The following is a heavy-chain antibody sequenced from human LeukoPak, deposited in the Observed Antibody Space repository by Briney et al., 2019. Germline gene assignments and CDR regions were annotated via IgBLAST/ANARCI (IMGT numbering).Heavy chain of an antibody. CDR3: ARRITMVRGDYGAFDI. CDR1: EFTFSSYW. D-gene: IGHD3-10*01. CDR2: INSDGSST. V-gene: IGHV3-74*01. J-gene: IGHJ3*02. Sequence: GGSLRLSCAASEFTFSSYWMHWVRQTPGKGLVWVSRINSDGSSTSYADSVKGRFTISRDNAKNTLYLQMNSLRAEDTALYYCARRITMVRGDYGAFDIWGQGTMVTVSS.